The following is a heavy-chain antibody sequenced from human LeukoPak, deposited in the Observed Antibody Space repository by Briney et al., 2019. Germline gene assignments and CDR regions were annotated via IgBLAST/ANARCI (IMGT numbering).Heavy chain of an antibody. Sequence: PGGSLRLSCAASGFTFSSYAMTWVRQAPGKGLEWVSGISGGVGSTYYADSVKGRFTISRDNSMNTLYVQMNSLRAEDTAVYYCAKRDYYDSSGYYYGSDYWAQGTLVTVSS. CDR2: ISGGVGST. CDR1: GFTFSSYA. D-gene: IGHD3-22*01. V-gene: IGHV3-23*01. CDR3: AKRDYYDSSGYYYGSDY. J-gene: IGHJ4*02.